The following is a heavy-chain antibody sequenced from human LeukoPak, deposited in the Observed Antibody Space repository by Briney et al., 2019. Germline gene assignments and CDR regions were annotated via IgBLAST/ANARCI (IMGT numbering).Heavy chain of an antibody. V-gene: IGHV4-59*01. CDR2: ISYSGST. CDR3: ARVSGSPPIATIWYMD. Sequence: GSLRLSCAASGFTFSSYAMSWIRQPPGKRLEWIGYISYSGSTNYNPSLKSRVTISVDRSKNQFSLKVNSVTAADTAVYYCARVSGSPPIATIWYMDWGQGTLVTVSS. CDR1: GFTFSSYA. D-gene: IGHD6-13*01. J-gene: IGHJ4*02.